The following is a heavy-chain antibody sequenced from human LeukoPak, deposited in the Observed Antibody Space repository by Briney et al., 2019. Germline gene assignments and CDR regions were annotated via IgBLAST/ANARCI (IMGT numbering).Heavy chain of an antibody. CDR3: ARDLVWEDDSGTYYPGH. D-gene: IGHD3-10*01. J-gene: IGHJ4*02. V-gene: IGHV3-30*03. Sequence: PGGSLRLSCAASGFTFSSYGMHWVRQAPGKGLEWVAVISYDGSNKYYADSVKGRFTISRDNSKNTLYLQMNSLRAEDTAVYYCARDLVWEDDSGTYYPGHWGQGALVTVSS. CDR2: ISYDGSNK. CDR1: GFTFSSYG.